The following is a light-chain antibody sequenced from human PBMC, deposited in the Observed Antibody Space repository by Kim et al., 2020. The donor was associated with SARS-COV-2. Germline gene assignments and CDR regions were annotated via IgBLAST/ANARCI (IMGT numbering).Light chain of an antibody. V-gene: IGKV1-5*03. CDR2: KTS. CDR1: QNVNIW. J-gene: IGKJ1*01. CDR3: QQYHTHST. Sequence: LPASVGDTVTITCRASQNVNIWLDWYQQKPGQVPKLLIHKTSGLQRGVPSRFSGGGSGTDFTLTISSLQPDDFATYYCQQYHTHSTFGQGTKVDIK.